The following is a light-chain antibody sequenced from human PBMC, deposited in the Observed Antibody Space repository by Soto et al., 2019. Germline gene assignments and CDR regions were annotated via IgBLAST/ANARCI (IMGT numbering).Light chain of an antibody. CDR3: SSYTISSTV. CDR1: SSDVGGYNY. V-gene: IGLV2-14*01. Sequence: QSALTQPASVSGSPGQSITISCTGTSSDVGGYNYVSWYQQHPGKVHKLMIYDVSNRPSGVSNRFSGSKSGTTASLTISGLQAEDEADYYCSSYTISSTVFGTGTKLTVL. CDR2: DVS. J-gene: IGLJ1*01.